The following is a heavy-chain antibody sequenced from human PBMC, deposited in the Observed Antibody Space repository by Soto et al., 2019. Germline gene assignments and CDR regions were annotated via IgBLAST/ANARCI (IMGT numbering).Heavy chain of an antibody. Sequence: RRVSGTPQGSLRLSCAASGFTFSSYWMHWVRQAPGKGLVWVSRINSDGSSTSYADSVKGRFTISRDNAKNTLYLQMNSLRAEDTAVSYCARGVLGPGYFDYWGQGTLVTVSS. V-gene: IGHV3-74*01. CDR1: GFTFSSYW. CDR3: ARGVLGPGYFDY. J-gene: IGHJ4*02. CDR2: INSDGSST. D-gene: IGHD3-16*01.